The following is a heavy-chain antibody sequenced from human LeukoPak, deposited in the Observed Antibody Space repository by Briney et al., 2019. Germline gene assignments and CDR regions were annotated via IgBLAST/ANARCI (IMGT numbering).Heavy chain of an antibody. CDR3: AREKMRYSYGDLDY. D-gene: IGHD5-18*01. J-gene: IGHJ4*02. CDR1: GGTFSSYA. CDR2: IIPIFGTA. V-gene: IGHV1-69*01. Sequence: SVKVSCKASGGTFSSYAISWVRQAPGQGLEWMGGIIPIFGTANYAQKFQGRVTITADESTSTAYMELSSLRSEDTAVYYCAREKMRYSYGDLDYWGQGTLVTVSS.